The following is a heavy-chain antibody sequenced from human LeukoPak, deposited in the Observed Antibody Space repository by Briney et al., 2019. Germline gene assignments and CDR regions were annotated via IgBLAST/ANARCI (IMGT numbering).Heavy chain of an antibody. CDR3: ARLVGYGDYVD. J-gene: IGHJ4*02. Sequence: SETLSLTCAVYGGSFSGYYWSWIRQPPGKGLEWIGEINHSGSTNYNPSLKSRVTISVDTSKDQFSLKLSSVTAADTAVYYCARLVGYGDYVDWGQGTLVTVSS. CDR2: INHSGST. CDR1: GGSFSGYY. V-gene: IGHV4-34*01. D-gene: IGHD4-17*01.